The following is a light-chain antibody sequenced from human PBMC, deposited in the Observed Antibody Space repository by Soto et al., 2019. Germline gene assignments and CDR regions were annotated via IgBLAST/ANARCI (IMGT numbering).Light chain of an antibody. CDR3: SSYTSSSTLVV. Sequence: QSALTQPASASGSPGQSITISCSGTSSDVGGYSYVSWYQQYSGKAPKLMIYDVSNRPSGVSNRFSGSKSGNTASLTISGLQAEDEADYYCSSYTSSSTLVVFGGGTKLTVL. CDR2: DVS. V-gene: IGLV2-14*01. J-gene: IGLJ2*01. CDR1: SSDVGGYSY.